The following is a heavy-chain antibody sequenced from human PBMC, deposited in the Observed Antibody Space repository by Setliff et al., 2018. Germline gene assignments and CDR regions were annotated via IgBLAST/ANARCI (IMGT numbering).Heavy chain of an antibody. CDR2: VDPEDDET. V-gene: IGHV1-69-2*01. CDR3: ATSRPTRGYFDS. CDR1: GYTIYDYF. J-gene: IGHJ4*02. Sequence: ASVKVSCKVSGYTIYDYFMHWVQQAPGKGLEWMGRVDPEDDETMYAEKFQGRVSMTADTSTNTIYMELSSLRSEDTAVYYCATSRPTRGYFDSWGQGTLVTVSS.